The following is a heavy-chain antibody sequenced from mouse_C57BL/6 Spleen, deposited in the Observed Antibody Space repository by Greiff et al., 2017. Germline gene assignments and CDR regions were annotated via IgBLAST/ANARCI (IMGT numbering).Heavy chain of an antibody. J-gene: IGHJ2*01. CDR2: ISSGSSTI. D-gene: IGHD2-5*01. CDR1: GFTFSDYG. V-gene: IGHV5-17*01. CDR3: ARSNYYFDY. Sequence: VQLKQSGGGLVKPGGSLKLSCAASGFTFSDYGMHWVRQAPEKGLEWVAYISSGSSTIYYADTVKGRFTISRDNAKNTRFLQMTSLRSEDTAMYYCARSNYYFDYWGQGTTLTVSS.